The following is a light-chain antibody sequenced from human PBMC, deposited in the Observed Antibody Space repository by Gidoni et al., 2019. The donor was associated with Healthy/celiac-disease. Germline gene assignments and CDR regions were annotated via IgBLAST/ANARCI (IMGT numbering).Light chain of an antibody. CDR3: AAWDDSLNGWV. CDR2: SNK. J-gene: IGLJ3*02. Sequence: QSVLTQPPSASGPPGPRVTISCSGSSSNFGSNTVNWYHQHPETAPQLLNYSNKQRPPGVPDRFSGSKCGTAASLAIRGLQSEDEADYYCAAWDDSLNGWVFGGGTKLTVL. V-gene: IGLV1-44*01. CDR1: SSNFGSNT.